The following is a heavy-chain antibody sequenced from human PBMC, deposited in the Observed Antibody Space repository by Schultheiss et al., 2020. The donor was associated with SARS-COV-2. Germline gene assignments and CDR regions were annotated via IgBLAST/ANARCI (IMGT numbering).Heavy chain of an antibody. D-gene: IGHD1-26*01. CDR3: ARENIVGATYYDY. Sequence: GGSLRLSCAASGFIFSSNGMHWVRQAHYVDSVKGRFTISRDIFKNTLYLQMNSLRAGDTAVYYCARENIVGATYYDYWGQGTLVTVSS. J-gene: IGHJ4*02. V-gene: IGHV3-33*01. CDR1: GFIFSSNG.